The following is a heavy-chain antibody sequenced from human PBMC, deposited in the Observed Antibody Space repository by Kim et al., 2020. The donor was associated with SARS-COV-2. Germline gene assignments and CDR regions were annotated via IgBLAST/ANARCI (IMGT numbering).Heavy chain of an antibody. D-gene: IGHD1-26*01. V-gene: IGHV4-39*07. CDR3: ARGRVGIGY. J-gene: IGHJ4*02. Sequence: GSGNDNPSLKSRVTISVDASKNQFSLSLTSLTAADTAVYYCARGRVGIGYWGQGTLVTVSS. CDR2: GSG.